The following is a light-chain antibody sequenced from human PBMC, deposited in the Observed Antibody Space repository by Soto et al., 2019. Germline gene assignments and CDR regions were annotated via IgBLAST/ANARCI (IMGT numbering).Light chain of an antibody. V-gene: IGKV3-20*01. CDR3: EQYSDSVT. Sequence: EIVLTQSPGILSLSPGERATLSCRASQSVSSGYLAWYQQKPGQAPRLLIYGASNRATGIPDRISGSGSGTDFTLTISRLEPEDFAVYYCEQYSDSVTFGGGTKVEIK. CDR2: GAS. CDR1: QSVSSGY. J-gene: IGKJ4*01.